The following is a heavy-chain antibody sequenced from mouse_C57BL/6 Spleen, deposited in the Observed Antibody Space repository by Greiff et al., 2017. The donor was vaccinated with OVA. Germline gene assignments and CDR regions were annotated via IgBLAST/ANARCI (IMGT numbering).Heavy chain of an antibody. CDR2: IDPDTGFT. V-gene: IGHV1-15*01. CDR1: GYTFTDYE. Sequence: QVQLQQSGAELVRPGASVTLSCKASGYTFTDYEMHWVKQTPGHGLEWIGAIDPDTGFTSYPQHFKGPAILTADKSSSTAYMELRSLTSEDSAVYYCTRQERTFDYWGQGTTLTVSS. CDR3: TRQERTFDY. J-gene: IGHJ2*01.